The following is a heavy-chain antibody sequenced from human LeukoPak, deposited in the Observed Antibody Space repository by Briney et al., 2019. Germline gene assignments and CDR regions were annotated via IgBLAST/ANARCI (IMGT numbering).Heavy chain of an antibody. V-gene: IGHV3-33*01. CDR1: GITFNA. CDR2: TWYDGRNK. Sequence: GTSLRLSCAASGITFNAIHWVRQAPGKGLEWVALTWYDGRNKYYADSVKGRFTISIDNSKSMVYLHMNSLRADDTAVYYCARELFGSGSYPDYWGQGTLVTVSS. CDR3: ARELFGSGSYPDY. J-gene: IGHJ4*02. D-gene: IGHD3-10*01.